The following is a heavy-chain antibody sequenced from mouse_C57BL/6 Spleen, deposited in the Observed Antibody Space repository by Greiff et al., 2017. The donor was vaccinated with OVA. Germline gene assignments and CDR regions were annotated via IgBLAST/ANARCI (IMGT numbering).Heavy chain of an antibody. D-gene: IGHD1-1*01. CDR2: INPNNGGT. Sequence: EVQLQQSGPELVKPGASVKISCKASGYTFTDYYMNWVKQSHGKSLEWIGDINPNNGGTSYNQKFKGKATLTVDKSSSTAYMELRSLTSEDSAVYYCARKRYYGSSYGYFDVWGTGTTVTVSS. J-gene: IGHJ1*03. CDR1: GYTFTDYY. CDR3: ARKRYYGSSYGYFDV. V-gene: IGHV1-26*01.